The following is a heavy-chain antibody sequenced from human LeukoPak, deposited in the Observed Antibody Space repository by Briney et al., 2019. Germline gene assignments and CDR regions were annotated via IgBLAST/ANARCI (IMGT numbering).Heavy chain of an antibody. Sequence: ASVKVSCKASGYSFTSNYMHWVRQAPGQGLEWMGIINPSGGSTSYAQKFQGRVTITRDSSTSTVYMELSSLRSEDTAVYYCARYCSSTSCRPSYYYYGMDVWGQGTTVTVSS. CDR1: GYSFTSNY. CDR2: INPSGGST. J-gene: IGHJ6*02. CDR3: ARYCSSTSCRPSYYYYGMDV. V-gene: IGHV1-46*01. D-gene: IGHD2-2*01.